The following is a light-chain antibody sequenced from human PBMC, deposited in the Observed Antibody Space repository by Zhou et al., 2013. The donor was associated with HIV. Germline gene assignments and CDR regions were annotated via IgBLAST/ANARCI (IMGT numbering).Light chain of an antibody. Sequence: EIVLIQSPATLSLSPGERATLSCRASQSVSNYLAWYQQQPGQAPRLLIFDASNRATGIPARFSGSGSGTDFTLTISRLEPEDFAVYYCQQRNSWPITFGQGTRLEIK. J-gene: IGKJ5*01. CDR1: QSVSNY. CDR2: DAS. V-gene: IGKV3-11*01. CDR3: QQRNSWPIT.